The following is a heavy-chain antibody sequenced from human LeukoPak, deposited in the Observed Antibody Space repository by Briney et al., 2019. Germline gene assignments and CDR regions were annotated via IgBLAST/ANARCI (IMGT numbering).Heavy chain of an antibody. D-gene: IGHD1-26*01. CDR1: GFTFSSYS. Sequence: PGGSLRLSCAASGFTFSSYSMNWVRQAPGKGLEWVSYISNSSSTIYYADSVKGRFTISRDNSKNTLYLQMNSLRAEDTAVYYCARGRLEMEGGRNGGDAFDIWGQGTMVTVSS. CDR2: ISNSSSTI. J-gene: IGHJ3*02. CDR3: ARGRLEMEGGRNGGDAFDI. V-gene: IGHV3-48*01.